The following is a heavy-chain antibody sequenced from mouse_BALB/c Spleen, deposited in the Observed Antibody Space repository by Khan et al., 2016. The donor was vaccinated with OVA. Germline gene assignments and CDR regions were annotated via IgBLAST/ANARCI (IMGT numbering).Heavy chain of an antibody. V-gene: IGHV5-6-3*01. D-gene: IGHD1-1*01. CDR1: RFTISSYG. Sequence: EVELVESGGGIVQPGGSLKRPCAASRFTISSYGMSSVRQTPDKRLELVATIDSNGGSTDYPDRVKRRFTISGDNAKNARYLQMRNLKTENTAMYYCARSGIWGQGTTLTVSS. CDR2: IDSNGGST. CDR3: ARSGI. J-gene: IGHJ2*01.